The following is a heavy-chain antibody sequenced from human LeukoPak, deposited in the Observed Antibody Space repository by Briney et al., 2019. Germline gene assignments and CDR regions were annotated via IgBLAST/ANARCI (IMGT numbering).Heavy chain of an antibody. CDR1: GGSISSGGYS. V-gene: IGHV4-30-2*01. J-gene: IGHJ5*02. CDR2: IYHSGST. D-gene: IGHD3-16*02. CDR3: ARARCYYDYVWGSYRLSWFDP. Sequence: SETLSLTCTVSGGSISSGGYSWSWIRQPPGKGLEWIGYIYHSGSTYYNPSLKSRVTISVDRSKNQFSLKLSSVTAADTAVYYCARARCYYDYVWGSYRLSWFDPWGQGTLVTVSS.